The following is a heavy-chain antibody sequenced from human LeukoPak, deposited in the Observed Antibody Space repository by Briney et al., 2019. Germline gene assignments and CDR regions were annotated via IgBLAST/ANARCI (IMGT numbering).Heavy chain of an antibody. Sequence: SETESLTCTVSGGSISTYYWSWIRQPPGKGLEWIGYIYYSGSTNYSPSLKSRVTISVDTSNNQFSLKLSSVTAADTAIYYCARARPNYYGSGSSDWFDPWGQGTLVTVSS. CDR2: IYYSGST. D-gene: IGHD3-10*01. J-gene: IGHJ5*02. CDR3: ARARPNYYGSGSSDWFDP. V-gene: IGHV4-59*01. CDR1: GGSISTYY.